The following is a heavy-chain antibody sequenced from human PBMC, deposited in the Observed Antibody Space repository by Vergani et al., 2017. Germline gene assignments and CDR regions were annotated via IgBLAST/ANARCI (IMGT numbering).Heavy chain of an antibody. D-gene: IGHD2-2*01. CDR2: IYTSGST. J-gene: IGHJ6*02. Sequence: QVQLQQWGAGLLKPSQTLSLTCTVSGGSISSGSYYWSWIRQPAGKGLEWNGRIYTSGSTNYNPSLKSRVTISVDTSKNQFSLKLSSVTAADTAVYYCARDAPASYYYYGMDVWGQGTTVTVSS. V-gene: IGHV4-61*02. CDR3: ARDAPASYYYYGMDV. CDR1: GGSISSGSYY.